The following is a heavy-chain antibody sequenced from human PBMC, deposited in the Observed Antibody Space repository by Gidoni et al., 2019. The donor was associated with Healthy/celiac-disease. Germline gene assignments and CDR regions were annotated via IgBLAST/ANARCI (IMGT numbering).Heavy chain of an antibody. CDR3: ARKKYYDVWSGYYYYYYGMDV. V-gene: IGHV1-8*01. CDR2: MNPNSGNT. Sequence: QVQLVQSGAEVKKPGASVKVSCKASGYTFTSYDIKWVGQATGQGLEWMGWMNPNSGNTGYAQKFQGRFTMTRNTSISTAYMELSSLRSEDTAVYYCARKKYYDVWSGYYYYYYGMDVWGQGTTVTVSS. J-gene: IGHJ6*02. D-gene: IGHD3-3*01. CDR1: GYTFTSYD.